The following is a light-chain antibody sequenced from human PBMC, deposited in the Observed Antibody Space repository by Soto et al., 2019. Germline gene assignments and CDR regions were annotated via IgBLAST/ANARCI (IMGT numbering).Light chain of an antibody. CDR1: QSISSY. CDR2: AAS. Sequence: DIQMTQSPSSLSASVGDRVTITCRASQSISSYLNCYQQKPGKAPKLLIYAASSLQSGVPSRFSGSGSGTDFTLTISSLQPEDFATYYCQQSYSTGFTFGPGTKVDIK. CDR3: QQSYSTGFT. V-gene: IGKV1-39*01. J-gene: IGKJ3*01.